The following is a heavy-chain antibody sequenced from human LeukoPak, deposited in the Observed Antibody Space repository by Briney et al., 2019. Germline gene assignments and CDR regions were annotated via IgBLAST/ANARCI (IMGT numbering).Heavy chain of an antibody. V-gene: IGHV3-66*01. CDR3: ARAMQWLALDY. Sequence: PGGSLRLSCAASGFTVSSNYMSWVRQAPGKGLEWVSVIYSGGSTYYADSVKGRFTISRDNSKNTLYLQMNSLRAEDTAVYYCARAMQWLALDYWGQGTLVTVSS. J-gene: IGHJ4*02. D-gene: IGHD6-19*01. CDR1: GFTVSSNY. CDR2: IYSGGST.